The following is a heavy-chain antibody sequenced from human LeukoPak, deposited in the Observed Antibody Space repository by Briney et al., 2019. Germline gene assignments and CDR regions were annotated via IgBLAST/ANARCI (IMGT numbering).Heavy chain of an antibody. D-gene: IGHD2-2*01. CDR3: ARDRPVHCSSASCDYYYYGMDV. V-gene: IGHV1-18*01. J-gene: IGHJ6*02. Sequence: ASVKVSCKASGYTFTSYGISWVRQAPGQGLEWMGWISAYNGNTNYAQKLQGRVTMTTDTSTSTAYMELRSLRSDDTAVYYCARDRPVHCSSASCDYYYYGMDVWGQGTTVTVSS. CDR2: ISAYNGNT. CDR1: GYTFTSYG.